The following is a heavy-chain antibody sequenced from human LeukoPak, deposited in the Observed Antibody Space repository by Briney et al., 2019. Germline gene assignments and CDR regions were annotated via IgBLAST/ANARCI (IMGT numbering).Heavy chain of an antibody. Sequence: SETLSLTCAVYGGSFSGYYWSWIRQPPGKGLEWIGEINHSGSTNYNPSLKSRVTISVDTSKNQFSLKLSSVTAADTAVYYCARHSPPNLYDFWSGYPDYWGQGTLVTVSS. CDR2: INHSGST. CDR1: GGSFSGYY. D-gene: IGHD3-3*01. V-gene: IGHV4-34*01. J-gene: IGHJ4*02. CDR3: ARHSPPNLYDFWSGYPDY.